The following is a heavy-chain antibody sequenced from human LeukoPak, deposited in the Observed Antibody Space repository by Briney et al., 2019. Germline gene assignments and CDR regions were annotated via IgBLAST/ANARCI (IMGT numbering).Heavy chain of an antibody. D-gene: IGHD6-13*01. Sequence: SETLSLTCAVYGGSFSGYYWSWIRQPPGKGLEWIGEINHSGSTNYNPSLKSRVTISVDTSKNQFSLKLSSVTAADTAVYYCAREGSSSWYNYYGMDVWGQGTTVTVSS. CDR1: GGSFSGYY. CDR2: INHSGST. V-gene: IGHV4-34*01. CDR3: AREGSSSWYNYYGMDV. J-gene: IGHJ6*02.